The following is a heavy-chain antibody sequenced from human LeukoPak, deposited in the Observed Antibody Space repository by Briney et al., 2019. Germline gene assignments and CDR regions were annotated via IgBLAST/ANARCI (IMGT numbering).Heavy chain of an antibody. CDR2: ISSASSTI. CDR1: GFTFSSYS. Sequence: GGSLRLSCAASGFTFSSYSMHWGRHAPGKGLEWVSYISSASSTIYYADSVKGRFTISRDNAKNSLYLQLNSLRDEDTAVYYCARDNPANYWGQGTLVTVSS. J-gene: IGHJ4*02. V-gene: IGHV3-48*02. D-gene: IGHD1-14*01. CDR3: ARDNPANY.